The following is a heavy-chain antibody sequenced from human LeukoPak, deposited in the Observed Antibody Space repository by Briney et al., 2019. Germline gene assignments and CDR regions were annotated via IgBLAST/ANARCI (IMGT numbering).Heavy chain of an antibody. V-gene: IGHV3-7*01. CDR3: ARRGNYYDY. J-gene: IGHJ4*02. Sequence: GGSLRLSCGASVFPLSDYYMTWIPRTPGRGLEWVAHIMSDGRQKFYVASLKGRFTISSDNAEKPLYLQMDSLRAEDTAVYYWARRGNYYDYWGQRTLVTVSS. CDR1: VFPLSDYY. D-gene: IGHD1-26*01. CDR2: IMSDGRQK.